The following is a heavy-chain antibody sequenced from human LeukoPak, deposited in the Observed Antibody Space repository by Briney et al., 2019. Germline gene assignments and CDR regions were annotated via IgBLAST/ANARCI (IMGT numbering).Heavy chain of an antibody. V-gene: IGHV4-34*01. CDR1: GGSFSGYY. Sequence: SETLSLTCAVYGGSFSGYYWSWIRQPPGKGLEWIGEINHSGSTNYNPSLKSRVTISVDTSKNQFSLKLSSVTAADTAVYYCARQSSSGWDPFDYWGQGTLVTVSS. J-gene: IGHJ4*02. CDR2: INHSGST. CDR3: ARQSSSGWDPFDY. D-gene: IGHD6-19*01.